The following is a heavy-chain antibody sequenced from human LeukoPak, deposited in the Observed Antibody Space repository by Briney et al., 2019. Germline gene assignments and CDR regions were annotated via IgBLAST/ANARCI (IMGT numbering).Heavy chain of an antibody. J-gene: IGHJ4*02. Sequence: NASETLSLTCTVSGGSISSYYWSWIRQPPGKGLEWIGYIYYSGSTNYNPSLKSRVTISVDTSKNQFSLKLSSVTAADTAVCYCARGRVLGGIIDYWGQGTLVTVSS. CDR3: ARGRVLGGIIDY. V-gene: IGHV4-59*01. D-gene: IGHD4-23*01. CDR1: GGSISSYY. CDR2: IYYSGST.